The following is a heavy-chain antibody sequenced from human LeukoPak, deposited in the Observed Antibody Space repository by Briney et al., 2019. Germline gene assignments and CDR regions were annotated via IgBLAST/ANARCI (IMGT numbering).Heavy chain of an antibody. CDR3: AKGSGARGPRY. D-gene: IGHD1-26*01. CDR1: GFTFSSYG. Sequence: GGSLRLSCAASGFTFSSYGMSWVRQAPGKGLEWVSAISGSGGSTYYADSVKGRFTISRDNSKNTLYLRMNSLRAEDTAVYYCAKGSGARGPRYWGQGTLVTVSS. CDR2: ISGSGGST. V-gene: IGHV3-23*01. J-gene: IGHJ4*02.